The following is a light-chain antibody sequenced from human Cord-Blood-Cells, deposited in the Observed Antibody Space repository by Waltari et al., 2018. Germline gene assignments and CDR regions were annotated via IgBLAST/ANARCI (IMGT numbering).Light chain of an antibody. J-gene: IGKJ2*01. Sequence: DIVMTQSPDSLAVSLGERATINCKSSQSVLYSSNNKNYLAWYQQKPGQPPKLLIYWASTREYGVPERFSGSGSGTDFTLTISSLQAEDVAVYYCQQYYSTPYTFGQGTKLEIK. CDR1: QSVLYSSNNKNY. CDR3: QQYYSTPYT. V-gene: IGKV4-1*01. CDR2: WAS.